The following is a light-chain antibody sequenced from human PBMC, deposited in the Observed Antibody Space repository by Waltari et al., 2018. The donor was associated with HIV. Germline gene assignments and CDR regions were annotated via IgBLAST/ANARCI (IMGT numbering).Light chain of an antibody. Sequence: SSELTQDPAVSVALGQTVRITCQGDSLRSYYASWYQQKPGQAPVLVIYGKNNRPPGIPDRFSGSSSGNTASLTITGAQAEDEADYYCNSRDSSGNHEVVFGGGTKLTVL. V-gene: IGLV3-19*01. CDR3: NSRDSSGNHEVV. J-gene: IGLJ2*01. CDR1: SLRSYY. CDR2: GKN.